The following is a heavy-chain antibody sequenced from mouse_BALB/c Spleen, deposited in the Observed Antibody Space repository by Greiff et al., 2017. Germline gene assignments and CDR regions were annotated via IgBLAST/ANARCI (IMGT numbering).Heavy chain of an antibody. J-gene: IGHJ4*01. Sequence: EVKLVESGGGLVQPGGSLKLSCAASGFTFSSYTMSWVRQTPEKRLEWVAYISNGGGSTYYPDTVKGRFTISRDNAKNTLYLQMSSLKSEDTAMYYCARHEGMIIRDAMDYWGQGTSVTVSS. CDR3: ARHEGMIIRDAMDY. CDR1: GFTFSSYT. D-gene: IGHD2-4*01. CDR2: ISNGGGST. V-gene: IGHV5-12-2*01.